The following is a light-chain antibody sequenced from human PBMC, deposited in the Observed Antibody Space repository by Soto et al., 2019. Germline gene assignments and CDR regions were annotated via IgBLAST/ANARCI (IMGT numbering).Light chain of an antibody. CDR2: GAS. V-gene: IGKV3-15*01. J-gene: IGKJ2*01. CDR3: QQYNTWSVT. Sequence: EIVMTQSPATLSVSPGERATLSCRASQSVSSNLAWYQQKPGQAPRLLIYGASTRATGIQARFSGSGSGTEFTLTISSLQSEEFAVYYCQQYNTWSVTFGQVTKLEIK. CDR1: QSVSSN.